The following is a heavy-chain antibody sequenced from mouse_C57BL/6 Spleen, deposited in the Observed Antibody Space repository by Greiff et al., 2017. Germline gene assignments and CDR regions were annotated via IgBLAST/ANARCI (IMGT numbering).Heavy chain of an antibody. CDR1: GYAFSSYW. V-gene: IGHV1-82*01. D-gene: IGHD2-14*01. CDR2: IYPGDGDT. Sequence: VQLQQSGPELVKPGASVKISCKASGYAFSSYWMNWVKQRPGKGLEWIGQIYPGDGDTNYNGKFKGKATLTADKSSSTAYMQLSSLTSEDSAVYFCARSYMDDYALEGWGKGTTVTVAS. CDR3: ARSYMDDYALEG. J-gene: IGHJ1*03.